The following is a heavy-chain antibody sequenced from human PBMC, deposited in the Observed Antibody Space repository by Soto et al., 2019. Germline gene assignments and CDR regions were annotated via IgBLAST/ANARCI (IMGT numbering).Heavy chain of an antibody. D-gene: IGHD5-18*01. V-gene: IGHV4-34*01. CDR2: INHSGST. CDR3: ARGLRRGAMVPVDY. J-gene: IGHJ4*02. Sequence: QVQLQQWGAGLLKPSETLSLTCAVYGGSFSGYYWSWIRQPPGKGLEWIGEINHSGSTNYNPSLKSRVTISVDTSKNQFSLKLSSVTAADTAVYYCARGLRRGAMVPVDYWGQGTLVTVSS. CDR1: GGSFSGYY.